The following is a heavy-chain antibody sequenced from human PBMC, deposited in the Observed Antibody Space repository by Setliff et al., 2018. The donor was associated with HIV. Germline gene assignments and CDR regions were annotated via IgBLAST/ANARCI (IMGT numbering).Heavy chain of an antibody. J-gene: IGHJ4*02. V-gene: IGHV4-34*01. CDR1: GGSFSGYY. CDR2: INHSGST. CDR3: AREAEAGTFDY. Sequence: LSLTCAVYGGSFSGYYWSWIRQPPGKGLEWIGEINHSGSTNYNPSLKSRVTVSVDTSKNQFSLKVSSVTAADTAVYYCAREAEAGTFDYWGQGTLVTVSS. D-gene: IGHD6-19*01.